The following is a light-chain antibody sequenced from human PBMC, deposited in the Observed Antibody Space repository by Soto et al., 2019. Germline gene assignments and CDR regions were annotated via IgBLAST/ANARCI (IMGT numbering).Light chain of an antibody. V-gene: IGKV1-39*01. Sequence: DIQMTQSPSSLSASVVDIVNITCRASQSIFSSFNWYQHKPGKAPKFLIYALSSLQSGVPSRFSGSGSGTDFTLTISSLQPEDFATYYCQQSYNTPYTFGPGTKLEIK. J-gene: IGKJ2*01. CDR2: ALS. CDR3: QQSYNTPYT. CDR1: QSIFSS.